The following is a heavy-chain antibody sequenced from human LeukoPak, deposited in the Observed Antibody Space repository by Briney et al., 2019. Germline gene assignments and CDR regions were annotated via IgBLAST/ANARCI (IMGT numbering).Heavy chain of an antibody. D-gene: IGHD3-3*01. Sequence: ASVKVSCKASGYTFTSYDINWVRQATGQGLGWMGWMNPDSGNTGYAQEFQGRVTMTRNTSISTAYMELSSLRSEDTAVYYCARVRQGAARYDFWSGYYGPFDYWGQGTLVTVSS. CDR2: MNPDSGNT. CDR1: GYTFTSYD. CDR3: ARVRQGAARYDFWSGYYGPFDY. J-gene: IGHJ4*02. V-gene: IGHV1-8*01.